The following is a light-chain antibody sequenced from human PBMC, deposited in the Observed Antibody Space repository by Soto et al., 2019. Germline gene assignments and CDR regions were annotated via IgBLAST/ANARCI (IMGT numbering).Light chain of an antibody. CDR2: GAS. J-gene: IGKJ4*01. V-gene: IGKV3-20*01. CDR3: QQYATSPLT. CDR1: QSVGRNY. Sequence: EIVLTQSPGTLSLSPGERATLSCRASQSVGRNYLAWYQQKPGQTPRLLIHGASSRATGIPDRFSGSGSGTEFTLTISRLEPEDFAVYYCQQYATSPLTFGGGTKVEIK.